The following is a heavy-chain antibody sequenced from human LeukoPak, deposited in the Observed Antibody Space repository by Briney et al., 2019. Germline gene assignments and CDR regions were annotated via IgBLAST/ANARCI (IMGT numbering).Heavy chain of an antibody. V-gene: IGHV3-21*01. Sequence: GGSLRLSCAASGFTFSSYSMNWVRQAPGKGLEWVSSISSSSSYIYYADSVKGRFTISRDNAKNSLYLQMNSLRAEDTAVYYCARYSGSYYSLTYYYGMDVWGQGTTVTVSS. CDR2: ISSSSSYI. CDR1: GFTFSSYS. D-gene: IGHD1-26*01. J-gene: IGHJ6*02. CDR3: ARYSGSYYSLTYYYGMDV.